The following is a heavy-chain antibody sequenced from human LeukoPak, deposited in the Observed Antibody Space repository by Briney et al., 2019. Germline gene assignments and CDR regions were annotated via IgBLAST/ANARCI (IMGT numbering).Heavy chain of an antibody. J-gene: IGHJ4*02. V-gene: IGHV3-23*01. D-gene: IGHD3-22*01. Sequence: GGSLRLSCAASGFTFSSSAMRWVRQAPGKGLEWVSDISGSGGDTYYADSVKGRFTISRDNSNNTLYLHMNSLRAEDTAVYYCAKDYYDRSGPGGYFDYWGQGTLVTVSS. CDR1: GFTFSSSA. CDR3: AKDYYDRSGPGGYFDY. CDR2: ISGSGGDT.